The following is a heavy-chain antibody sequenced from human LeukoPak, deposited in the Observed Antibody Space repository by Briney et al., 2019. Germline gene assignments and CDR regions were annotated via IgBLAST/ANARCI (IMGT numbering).Heavy chain of an antibody. V-gene: IGHV4-34*01. CDR3: ARGHKRVWFGEGNWFDP. CDR1: GGSFSGYY. J-gene: IGHJ5*02. D-gene: IGHD3-10*01. CDR2: SHQSGST. Sequence: SETLSLTCAVYGGSFSGYYWSWIRQSPGKGLERIGESHQSGSTNYNPSLNIRVTISVDTSKNQFSLKLSSVTAADTAVYYCARGHKRVWFGEGNWFDPWGQGTLVTVSS.